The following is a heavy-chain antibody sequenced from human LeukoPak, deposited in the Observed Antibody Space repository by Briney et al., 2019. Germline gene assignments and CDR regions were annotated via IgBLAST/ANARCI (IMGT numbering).Heavy chain of an antibody. D-gene: IGHD3-3*01. CDR1: GGSFSGYY. Sequence: PSETLSLTCAVYGGSFSGYYWSWIRQPPGKGLEWIGEINHSGSTNYNPSLKSRVTISVDTSKNQFSLKLSSVAAADTAVYYCARGPPDYDFWSGYYVFDYWGQGTLVTVSS. J-gene: IGHJ4*02. V-gene: IGHV4-34*01. CDR3: ARGPPDYDFWSGYYVFDY. CDR2: INHSGST.